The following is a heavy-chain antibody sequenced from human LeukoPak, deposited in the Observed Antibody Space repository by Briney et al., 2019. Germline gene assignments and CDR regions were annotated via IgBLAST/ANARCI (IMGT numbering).Heavy chain of an antibody. J-gene: IGHJ5*02. Sequence: SETLSLTCTVSGGSISSGSYYWSWIRQPAGKGLEWIGRIYTSGSTNYNPSLKSRVTISVDTSKNQFSLKLSSVTAADTAVYYCARDYGVWSGYYNWLDPWGQGTLVTVSS. CDR1: GGSISSGSYY. D-gene: IGHD3-3*01. CDR3: ARDYGVWSGYYNWLDP. V-gene: IGHV4-61*02. CDR2: IYTSGST.